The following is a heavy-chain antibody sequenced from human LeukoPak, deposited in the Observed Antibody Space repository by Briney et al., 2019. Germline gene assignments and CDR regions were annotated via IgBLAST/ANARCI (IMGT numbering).Heavy chain of an antibody. D-gene: IGHD4-17*01. CDR1: GFTFSSYG. J-gene: IGHJ3*02. Sequence: GGSLRPSCAASGFTFSSYGMSWVRQAPGKGLEWVSAISGSGGSTYYADSVKGRFTISRDNSKNTLYLQMNSLRAEDTAVYYCAKDPHPARTTVTTFAAFDIWGQGTMVTVSS. CDR3: AKDPHPARTTVTTFAAFDI. V-gene: IGHV3-23*01. CDR2: ISGSGGST.